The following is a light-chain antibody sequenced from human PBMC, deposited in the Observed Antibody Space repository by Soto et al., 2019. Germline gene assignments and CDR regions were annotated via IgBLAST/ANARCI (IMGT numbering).Light chain of an antibody. CDR2: NND. V-gene: IGLV1-44*01. Sequence: QSVLTQPPSASGTPGQRVTISCSGSSSNIGANPINWYQQLPGTAPKLLIYNNDQRPSGVPDRFSASKSGNSASLAISGLQSEDEADYYCEAWDDSLYGAVLGGGTKVTVL. CDR3: EAWDDSLYGAV. CDR1: SSNIGANP. J-gene: IGLJ2*01.